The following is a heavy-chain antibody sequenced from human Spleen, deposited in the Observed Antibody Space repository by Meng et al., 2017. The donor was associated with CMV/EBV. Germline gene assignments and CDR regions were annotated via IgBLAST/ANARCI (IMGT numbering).Heavy chain of an antibody. V-gene: IGHV3-20*04. D-gene: IGHD6-13*01. CDR2: IDWNGATT. CDR1: KFTFDHYG. J-gene: IGHJ4*02. Sequence: GESLKISCTVTKFTFDHYGMSWVRQAPGKGLEWVSAIDWNGATTTYAHSVKGRFTISRDNADHSLYLQMRSLRVEDTALYYCARAVSVYSDFDYWGQGTLVTVSS. CDR3: ARAVSVYSDFDY.